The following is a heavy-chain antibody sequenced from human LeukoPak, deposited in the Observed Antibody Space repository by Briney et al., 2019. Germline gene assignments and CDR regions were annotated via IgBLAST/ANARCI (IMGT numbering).Heavy chain of an antibody. J-gene: IGHJ4*02. D-gene: IGHD1-26*01. CDR2: IYDSGST. V-gene: IGHV4-59*01. CDR1: GGFIRTYY. Sequence: SETLSLTCTVSGGFIRTYYWSWIRQPPGKGLWWIGYIYDSGSTNYNPSLTSRLTISVDTSKSQFSLNLSSVTAADTAVYYCSRGQWELASFDYWGQGTLVTVSS. CDR3: SRGQWELASFDY.